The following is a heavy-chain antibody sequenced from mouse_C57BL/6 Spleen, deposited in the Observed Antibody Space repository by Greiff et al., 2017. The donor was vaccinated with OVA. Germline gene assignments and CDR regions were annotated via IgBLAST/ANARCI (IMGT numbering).Heavy chain of an antibody. CDR1: GYTFTSYW. V-gene: IGHV1-52*01. J-gene: IGHJ2*01. CDR2: IDPSDSET. CDR3: ARYYSNYGYFDY. D-gene: IGHD2-5*01. Sequence: VQLQQPGAELVRPGSSVKLSCKASGYTFTSYWMHWVKQRPIQGLEWIGNIDPSDSETHYNQKFKDKATLTVDKSSSTAYMQLSSLTSEDSAVYNCARYYSNYGYFDYWGQGTTLTVSS.